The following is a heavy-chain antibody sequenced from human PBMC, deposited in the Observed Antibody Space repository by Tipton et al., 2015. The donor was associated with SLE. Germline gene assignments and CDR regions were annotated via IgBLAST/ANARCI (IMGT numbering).Heavy chain of an antibody. CDR2: IKHSGST. J-gene: IGHJ3*02. Sequence: TLSLTCAVFGGSFSGYYWSWIRQPPGKGLEWIGEIKHSGSTNYNPPLKSGVTISVDTSKNQFSLKLSSVPAADTAVYYCARDRVVVNAFDIWGQGTMVTVSS. CDR1: GGSFSGYY. D-gene: IGHD3-22*01. V-gene: IGHV4-34*01. CDR3: ARDRVVVNAFDI.